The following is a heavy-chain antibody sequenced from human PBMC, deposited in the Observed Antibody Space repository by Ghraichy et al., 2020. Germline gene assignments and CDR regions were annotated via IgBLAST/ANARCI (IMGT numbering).Heavy chain of an antibody. Sequence: GGSLRLSCVASEFTFSSYAMSWVRQTPGKGLEWVSSITGGGGDKFYADSVRGRLTISRDNSKNTLYLQMNSLRVEDTAVYYCARGWASGSRINYWGQGTLVTVSS. CDR2: ITGGGGDK. V-gene: IGHV3-23*01. CDR1: EFTFSSYA. D-gene: IGHD3-10*01. CDR3: ARGWASGSRINY. J-gene: IGHJ4*02.